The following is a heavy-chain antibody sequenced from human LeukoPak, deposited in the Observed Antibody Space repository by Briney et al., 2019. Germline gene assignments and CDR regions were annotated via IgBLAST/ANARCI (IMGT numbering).Heavy chain of an antibody. D-gene: IGHD6-19*01. J-gene: IGHJ6*02. Sequence: SVKVSCKASGGTFSSYAISWVRQAPGQGLEWMGGIIPIFGTANYAQKFQGRVTITADESTSTAHMELSSLRSEDTAVYYCARVDSGWHRYYYYYGMDVWGQGTTVTVSS. CDR2: IIPIFGTA. V-gene: IGHV1-69*13. CDR3: ARVDSGWHRYYYYYGMDV. CDR1: GGTFSSYA.